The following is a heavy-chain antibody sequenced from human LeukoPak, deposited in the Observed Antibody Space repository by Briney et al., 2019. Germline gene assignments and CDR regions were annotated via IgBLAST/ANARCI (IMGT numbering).Heavy chain of an antibody. Sequence: PSETLSLTCTVSGGSISSSSYYWGWIRQPPGKGLEWIGSIYYSGSTYYNPSLKRRITISVDTSKNQFSLKLSSVTAADTAVYYCARRGRGGGVVPAADLDYWGQGTLVTVSS. CDR1: GGSISSSSYY. V-gene: IGHV4-39*01. D-gene: IGHD2-2*01. CDR2: IYYSGST. CDR3: ARRGRGGGVVPAADLDY. J-gene: IGHJ4*02.